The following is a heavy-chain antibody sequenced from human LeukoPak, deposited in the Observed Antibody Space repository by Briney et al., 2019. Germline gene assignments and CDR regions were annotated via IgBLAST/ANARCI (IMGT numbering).Heavy chain of an antibody. Sequence: GGSLRLSCVASGFQFDDYAMHWVRQVPGKGLEWVSSISFNSVIMNYADSVKGRFIISRDNAKNSLYLQMNSLRDEDTAFYYCATRREYLPFGYWGRGTLVTVSS. D-gene: IGHD2/OR15-2a*01. CDR1: GFQFDDYA. V-gene: IGHV3-9*01. J-gene: IGHJ4*02. CDR3: ATRREYLPFGY. CDR2: ISFNSVIM.